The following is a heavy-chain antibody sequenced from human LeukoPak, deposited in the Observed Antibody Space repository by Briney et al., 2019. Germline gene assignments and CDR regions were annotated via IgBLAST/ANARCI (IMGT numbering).Heavy chain of an antibody. V-gene: IGHV1-24*01. CDR3: ATDLTFGGVIVISNY. Sequence: VASVKVSCKVSGYTLTELSMHWVRQAPGKGLEWMGGFDPEDGETIYAQKFQGRVTMTEDTSTDTAYMELSSLRSEDTAVYYCATDLTFGGVIVISNYWGQGTLVTVSS. CDR2: FDPEDGET. J-gene: IGHJ4*02. CDR1: GYTLTELS. D-gene: IGHD3-16*02.